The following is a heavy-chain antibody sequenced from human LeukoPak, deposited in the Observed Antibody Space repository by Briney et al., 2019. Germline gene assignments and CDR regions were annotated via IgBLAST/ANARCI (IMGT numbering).Heavy chain of an antibody. Sequence: SETLSLTCTVSGDSITSGHYWGWIRQPPGKGLQWIGIIYHSGTSYYNPSLESRVTISVDTAKNQFSLKLTSLTAADTAVYYCARNAIRLGELSDFDSWGQGTLVTVSS. D-gene: IGHD3-16*02. V-gene: IGHV4-38-2*02. CDR2: IYHSGTS. J-gene: IGHJ4*02. CDR3: ARNAIRLGELSDFDS. CDR1: GDSITSGHY.